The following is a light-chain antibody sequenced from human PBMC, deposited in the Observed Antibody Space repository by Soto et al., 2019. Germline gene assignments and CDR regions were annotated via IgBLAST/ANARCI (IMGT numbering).Light chain of an antibody. CDR1: SNDVGGYNY. CDR3: SSYTSSNTLV. J-gene: IGLJ2*01. CDR2: DVS. Sequence: QSALTQPASVSGSPGQSITISCTGTSNDVGGYNYVSWYQQHPDKVPKLIIYDVSNRPSGVSNRFSGSKSGNTASLTISGLQAEDEADYYCSSYTSSNTLVFGGGTKLTVL. V-gene: IGLV2-14*01.